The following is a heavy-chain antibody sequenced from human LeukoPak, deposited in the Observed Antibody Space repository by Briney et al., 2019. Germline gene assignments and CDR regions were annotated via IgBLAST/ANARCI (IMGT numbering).Heavy chain of an antibody. J-gene: IGHJ4*02. Sequence: PSETLSLTCTVSGGSISSSSYYWGWIRQPPGKGLEWIGSIYYSGSTYYNPSLKSRVTISVDTSKNRFSLKLSSVTAADTAVYYCASTRSSGWDFDYWGQGTLVTVSS. CDR2: IYYSGST. V-gene: IGHV4-39*01. CDR1: GGSISSSSYY. D-gene: IGHD6-19*01. CDR3: ASTRSSGWDFDY.